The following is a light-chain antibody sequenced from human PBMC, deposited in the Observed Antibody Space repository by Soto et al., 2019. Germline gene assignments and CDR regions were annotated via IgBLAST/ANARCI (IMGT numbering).Light chain of an antibody. V-gene: IGKV3-15*01. CDR3: XQXNHWPHT. CDR2: GAS. CDR1: QSVSSD. Sequence: EIVMTQSPATLSVSPGERATLSCRASQSVSSDLAWYQQKPGQAPRLLIYGASTRATGIPARFSGSGSGTEFTLTISSLQSEXXAVXXXXQXNHWPHTFGQGTKLEIK. J-gene: IGKJ2*01.